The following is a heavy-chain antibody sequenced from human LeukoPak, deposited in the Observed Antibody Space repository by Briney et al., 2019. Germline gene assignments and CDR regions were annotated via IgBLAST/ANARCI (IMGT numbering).Heavy chain of an antibody. CDR3: AKDGAAGWVAVASTLDY. CDR1: GFTFSSYG. D-gene: IGHD6-19*01. J-gene: IGHJ4*02. V-gene: IGHV3-30*02. CDR2: IRYDGSNK. Sequence: PGGSLRLSCAASGFTFSSYGMHWVRQVPGKGLEWVAFIRYDGSNKYYADSVKGRFTISTDTSKNTLYLQKSSPRAEDTAVYYCAKDGAAGWVAVASTLDYWGQGTLVTVSS.